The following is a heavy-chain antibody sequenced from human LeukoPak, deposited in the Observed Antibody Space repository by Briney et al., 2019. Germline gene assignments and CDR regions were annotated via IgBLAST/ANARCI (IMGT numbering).Heavy chain of an antibody. J-gene: IGHJ5*02. Sequence: SETLSLTCTVSGGSISSYYWSWIRQPAGKGLEWIGRIYTSGSTNYNPSLKSRVTVSVDTSKNQFSLKLSSVTAADTAVYYCAREPFVKRVRGVIRWFDPWGQGTLVTVSS. V-gene: IGHV4-4*07. CDR3: AREPFVKRVRGVIRWFDP. D-gene: IGHD3-10*01. CDR2: IYTSGST. CDR1: GGSISSYY.